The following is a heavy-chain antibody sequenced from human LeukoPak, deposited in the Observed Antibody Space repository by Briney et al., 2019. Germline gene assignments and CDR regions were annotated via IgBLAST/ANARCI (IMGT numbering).Heavy chain of an antibody. CDR2: IYPRDSDT. Sequence: GESLKISCRVSGSPFANYWIAWVRKLPGKGLEWRGFIYPRDSDTTYNPAFPGQVTFSADTSINIAYLQLSGLKASDTAIYYCARRYSKLGDQRDAFDIWGQGTMVTVSS. CDR3: ARRYSKLGDQRDAFDI. D-gene: IGHD2-15*01. CDR1: GSPFANYW. J-gene: IGHJ3*02. V-gene: IGHV5-51*01.